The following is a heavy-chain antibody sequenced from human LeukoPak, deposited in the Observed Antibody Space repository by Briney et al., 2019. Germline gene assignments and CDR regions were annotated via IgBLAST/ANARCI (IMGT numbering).Heavy chain of an antibody. J-gene: IGHJ3*02. V-gene: IGHV1-2*04. Sequence: ASVKVSCKASGYTFTGYYMHWVRQAPGQGLEWMGWINPNSGGTNYAQKFQGWVTMTRDTSISTAYMELSRLRSDDTAVYYCAREMAERWLQPNAFDIWGQGTMVTVSS. CDR1: GYTFTGYY. CDR2: INPNSGGT. CDR3: AREMAERWLQPNAFDI. D-gene: IGHD5-24*01.